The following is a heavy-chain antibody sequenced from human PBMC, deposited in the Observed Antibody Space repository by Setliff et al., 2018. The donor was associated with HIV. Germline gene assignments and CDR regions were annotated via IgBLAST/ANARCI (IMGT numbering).Heavy chain of an antibody. V-gene: IGHV3-48*01. J-gene: IGHJ6*03. CDR1: GFTFNTYG. Sequence: GGSLRLSCAASGFTFNTYGMNWVRQAPGKGLEWLSYISYTSRTIYYADSVKGRFTISRDNDKNSLYLQMDSLRAEDTAVYYCARDGGMGVYHMDVWGKGTTVTVSS. CDR2: ISYTSRTI. CDR3: ARDGGMGVYHMDV. D-gene: IGHD2-8*02.